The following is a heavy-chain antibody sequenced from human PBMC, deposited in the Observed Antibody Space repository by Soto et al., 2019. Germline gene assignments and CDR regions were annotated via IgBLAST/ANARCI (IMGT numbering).Heavy chain of an antibody. CDR1: GGSISSYY. J-gene: IGHJ5*02. V-gene: IGHV4-4*07. Sequence: PSETLSLTCTVSGGSISSYYWSWIRQPAGKGLEWIGRIYTSGSTNYNPSLKSRVTMSVDTSKNQFSLKLSSVTAADTAVYYCARVLPYYYDSSGYYYTHWFDPWGQGTLVTVSS. CDR3: ARVLPYYYDSSGYYYTHWFDP. D-gene: IGHD3-22*01. CDR2: IYTSGST.